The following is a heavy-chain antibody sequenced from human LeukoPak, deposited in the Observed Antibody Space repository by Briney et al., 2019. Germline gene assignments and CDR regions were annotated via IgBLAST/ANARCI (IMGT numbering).Heavy chain of an antibody. V-gene: IGHV3-30-3*01. CDR1: GFTFSSYA. J-gene: IGHJ4*02. Sequence: GRYLRLSCAASGFTFSSYAMHWVRQAPGKGLEWVALISYDGSNKYYADSVKGRFTISRDNSKNTLYLQMNSLRAEDTAVYYCARGYCSGGSCYDYWGQGTLVTVSS. D-gene: IGHD2-15*01. CDR3: ARGYCSGGSCYDY. CDR2: ISYDGSNK.